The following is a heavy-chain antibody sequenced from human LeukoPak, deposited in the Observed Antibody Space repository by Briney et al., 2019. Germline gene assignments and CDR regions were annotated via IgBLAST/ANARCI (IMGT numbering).Heavy chain of an antibody. J-gene: IGHJ4*02. D-gene: IGHD4-17*01. CDR3: AKGGKWVTTSKFDY. CDR2: ISGSGGST. CDR1: GFTFSSYA. Sequence: PGRSLRLSCAASGFTFSSYAMSWVRQAPGKGLEWVSAISGSGGSTYYADSVKGRFTISRDNSKNTLYLQMNSLRAEDTAVYYCAKGGKWVTTSKFDYWGQGTLVTVSS. V-gene: IGHV3-23*01.